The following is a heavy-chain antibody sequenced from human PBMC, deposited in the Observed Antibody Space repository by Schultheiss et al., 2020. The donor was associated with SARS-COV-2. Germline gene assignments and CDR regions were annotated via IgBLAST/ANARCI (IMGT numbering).Heavy chain of an antibody. CDR1: GYPLTAYY. CDR2: ISAYNGNT. D-gene: IGHD2/OR15-2a*01. CDR3: ATVLGIPYNWFDP. Sequence: ASVKVSCKASGYPLTAYYMHWVRQAPGQGLEWMGWISAYNGNTGYAQKFQGRVTMTRNTSISTAYMELSSLRSEDTAVYYCATVLGIPYNWFDPWGQGTLVTVSS. V-gene: IGHV1-8*02. J-gene: IGHJ5*02.